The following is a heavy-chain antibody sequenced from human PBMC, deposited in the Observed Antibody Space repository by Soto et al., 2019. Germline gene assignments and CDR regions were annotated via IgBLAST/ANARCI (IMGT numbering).Heavy chain of an antibody. J-gene: IGHJ6*02. CDR3: ARRFLPYYFGMDV. V-gene: IGHV1-8*01. CDR2: MNPNSGNT. Sequence: ASVKVSCKASGYTFSSYDINWMRQAPGQGLEWMGWMNPNSGNTGYAQKFQGRVTMTRDTSISTAYMELSSLRSEDTAVYYCARRFLPYYFGMDVWGPGTTVNVSS. CDR1: GYTFSSYD. D-gene: IGHD3-3*01.